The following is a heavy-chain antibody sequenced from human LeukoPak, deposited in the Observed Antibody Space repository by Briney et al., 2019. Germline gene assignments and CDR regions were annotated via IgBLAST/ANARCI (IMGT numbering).Heavy chain of an antibody. J-gene: IGHJ6*02. CDR3: ARDGHGNFEVYCFYYGMDV. CDR1: GFTFSSNY. D-gene: IGHD3-9*01. Sequence: GGSLRLSCAASGFTFSSNYMSWVRQAPGKGLEWVSVICSGGGTYYEDAVNGKFTISSDNSENKLYLQMNRLSAEDTAVYYCARDGHGNFEVYCFYYGMDVWGQGTTVTVSS. V-gene: IGHV3-66*01. CDR2: ICSGGGT.